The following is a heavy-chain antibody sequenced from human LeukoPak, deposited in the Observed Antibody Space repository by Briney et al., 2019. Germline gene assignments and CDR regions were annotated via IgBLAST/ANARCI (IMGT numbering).Heavy chain of an antibody. Sequence: PSETLSLTCAVYGGSFSGYYWSWIRQPPGKGLAWIGTIHQSGGSYYDPSLQSRLSMSVDTSKNQFSLKLTSVTAADTAVYYCARHSWGGNKDFDLWGRGTLVAVSS. CDR3: ARHSWGGNKDFDL. CDR2: IHQSGGS. V-gene: IGHV4-34*01. J-gene: IGHJ2*01. D-gene: IGHD4-23*01. CDR1: GGSFSGYY.